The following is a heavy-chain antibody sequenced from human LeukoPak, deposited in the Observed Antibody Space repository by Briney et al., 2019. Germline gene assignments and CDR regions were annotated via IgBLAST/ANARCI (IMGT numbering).Heavy chain of an antibody. D-gene: IGHD2-21*01. CDR2: MNPNSGNT. V-gene: IGHV1-8*01. CDR3: ARAAWVSTSSKYYFDN. CDR1: GYTFTSYD. J-gene: IGHJ4*02. Sequence: ASVKVSCKASGYTFTSYDINWVRQAAGHRLEWRGWMNPNSGNTGYAQKFQGRVTMTRNTSISTAYMELSSLRTDDTALSYCARAAWVSTSSKYYFDNWGQGTLVTVSS.